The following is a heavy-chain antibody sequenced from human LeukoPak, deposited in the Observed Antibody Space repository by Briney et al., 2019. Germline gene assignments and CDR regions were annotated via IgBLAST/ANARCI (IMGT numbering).Heavy chain of an antibody. CDR2: INHSGST. D-gene: IGHD1/OR15-1a*01. V-gene: IGHV4-34*01. J-gene: IGHJ6*02. Sequence: PSETLSLTCAVYGGSFSVYYWSWIRQPPGKGLEWIGEINHSGSTNYNPSLKSRVTISVDTSKNQFSLKLSSVTAADTAVYYCASSYRATVTTYYYYGMDVWGQGTTVTVSS. CDR1: GGSFSVYY. CDR3: ASSYRATVTTYYYYGMDV.